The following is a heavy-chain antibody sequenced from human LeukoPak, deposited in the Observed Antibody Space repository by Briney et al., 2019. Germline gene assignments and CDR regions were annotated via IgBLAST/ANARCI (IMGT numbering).Heavy chain of an antibody. CDR1: GYAFISYG. J-gene: IGHJ5*02. CDR2: ISAYNGNT. D-gene: IGHD3-10*01. V-gene: IGHV1-18*01. CDR3: AKVWFGELLLSNWFDP. Sequence: ASVNVSCKASGYAFISYGISWVRQAPGQGLEWMGWISAYNGNTNYAQKFQGRVTMTTGTSTSTAYMELRSLRSDDTAVYYCAKVWFGELLLSNWFDPWGQGTLVTVSS.